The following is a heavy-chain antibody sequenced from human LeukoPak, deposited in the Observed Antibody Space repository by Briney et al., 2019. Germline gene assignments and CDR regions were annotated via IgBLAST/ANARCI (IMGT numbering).Heavy chain of an antibody. V-gene: IGHV3-23*01. CDR3: AKADRTIVVVMVDY. CDR1: GFTFSSYA. D-gene: IGHD3-22*01. CDR2: VSNSGGST. Sequence: TGGSLRLSCAASGFTFSSYAMSWVRQAPGKGLEWVSGVSNSGGSTYYADSVKGRFTISRGNSKNTLYLQTNSLRAEDTAVYYCAKADRTIVVVMVDYWGQGTLVTVSS. J-gene: IGHJ4*02.